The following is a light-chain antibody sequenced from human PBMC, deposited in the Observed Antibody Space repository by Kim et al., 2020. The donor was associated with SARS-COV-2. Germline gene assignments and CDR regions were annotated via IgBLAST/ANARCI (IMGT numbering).Light chain of an antibody. Sequence: EIVLTQSPGTLSLSPGERATLSCRASETVSNSFIAWYQQKPGQAPRLLIYGASTRATGIPDRFTGSGSGTDFTLTIRRLEPEDFAVYYCHLYGSLPPWSFGQWTKVDIK. V-gene: IGKV3-20*01. CDR1: ETVSNSF. CDR3: HLYGSLPPWS. CDR2: GAS. J-gene: IGKJ1*01.